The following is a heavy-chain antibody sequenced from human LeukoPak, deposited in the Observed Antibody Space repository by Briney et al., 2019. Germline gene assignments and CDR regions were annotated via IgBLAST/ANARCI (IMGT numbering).Heavy chain of an antibody. CDR3: ASISGSYVSAFDI. V-gene: IGHV4-61*02. J-gene: IGHJ3*02. CDR1: GGSISSGSYY. D-gene: IGHD1-26*01. CDR2: IYTSGST. Sequence: SQTLSLTCTVSGGSISSGSYYWSWIRQPAGKGLEWIGRIYTSGSTNYNPSLKSRVTISVDTSENQFSLKLSSVTAADTAVYYCASISGSYVSAFDIWGQGTMVTVSS.